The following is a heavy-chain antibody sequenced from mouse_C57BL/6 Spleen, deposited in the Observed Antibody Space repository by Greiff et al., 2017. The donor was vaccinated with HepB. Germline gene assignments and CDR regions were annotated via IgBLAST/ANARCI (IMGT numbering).Heavy chain of an antibody. Sequence: QVQLQQSGAELVRPGASVKLSCKASGYTFTDYYINWVKQRPGQGLEWIARIYPGSGNTYYNEKFKGKATLTAEKSSSTAYMQLSSLTSEDSAVYFCARGNSQYYGSRGNYFDDWGQGTTLTVSS. CDR3: ARGNSQYYGSRGNYFDD. D-gene: IGHD1-1*01. V-gene: IGHV1-76*01. J-gene: IGHJ2*01. CDR2: IYPGSGNT. CDR1: GYTFTDYY.